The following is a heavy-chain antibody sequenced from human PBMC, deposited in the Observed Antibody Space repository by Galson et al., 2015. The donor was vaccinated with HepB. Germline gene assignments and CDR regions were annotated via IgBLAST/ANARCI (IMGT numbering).Heavy chain of an antibody. CDR1: GYSFTTYG. V-gene: IGHV1-18*01. CDR3: ARVEMATIDY. CDR2: ISTYNGIT. Sequence: SVTVSCKASGYSFTTYGITWVRQAPGEGLEWMGWISTYNGITQYALKVQGRVTMTTDTSTSTAYMELRSLRSDDTAVYYCARVEMATIDYWGQGTLVTVSS. J-gene: IGHJ4*02. D-gene: IGHD5-24*01.